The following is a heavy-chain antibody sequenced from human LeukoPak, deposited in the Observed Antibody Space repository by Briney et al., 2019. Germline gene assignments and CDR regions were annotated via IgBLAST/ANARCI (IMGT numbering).Heavy chain of an antibody. CDR3: ARHSSGWYYFDY. J-gene: IGHJ4*02. Sequence: PSETLSLTCTVSGGSISGSNYYWGWIRQPPGKGLEWIGTFYYSGSTFYNPSLKSRVTISVDTSKNQFSLNLSSVTAADPAVYYCARHSSGWYYFDYWGQGTLVTVSS. D-gene: IGHD6-19*01. V-gene: IGHV4-39*01. CDR1: GGSISGSNYY. CDR2: FYYSGST.